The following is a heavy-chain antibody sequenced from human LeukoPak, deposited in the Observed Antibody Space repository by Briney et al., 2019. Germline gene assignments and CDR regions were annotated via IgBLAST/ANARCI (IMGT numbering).Heavy chain of an antibody. J-gene: IGHJ5*02. CDR2: ISSSSSYI. V-gene: IGHV3-21*01. D-gene: IGHD3-10*01. CDR1: GFTFNTYN. CDR3: VRAHHPGGWFDP. Sequence: GGSLRLSCAGSGFTFNTYNMNWVRQAPGKGLEWVSSISSSSSYIYYADSVKGRFTISRDNAKNSLYLQMNSLTAEDTAVHYCVRAHHPGGWFDPWGQGTLVTVSS.